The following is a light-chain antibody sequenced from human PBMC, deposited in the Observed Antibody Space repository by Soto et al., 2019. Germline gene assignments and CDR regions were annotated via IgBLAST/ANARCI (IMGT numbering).Light chain of an antibody. V-gene: IGKV3-20*01. CDR1: ENVSNNY. J-gene: IGKJ2*01. CDR2: GSS. Sequence: EVVLTQSPGTLSLSPGERATLSCRASENVSNNYLAWYQQKPGQAPRLLIFGSSDRAAGIPDRFSGSGSGTDFTLTISRLEPEDFAVYYCQLYGSSPPYTFGQGTKLEIK. CDR3: QLYGSSPPYT.